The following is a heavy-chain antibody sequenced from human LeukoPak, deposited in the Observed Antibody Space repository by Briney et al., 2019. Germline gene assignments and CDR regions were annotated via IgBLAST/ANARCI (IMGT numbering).Heavy chain of an antibody. CDR1: GFTFSSYE. Sequence: GGSLRLSCAASGFTFSSYEMNWVRQATGKGLEWVSYIISGSTIYYADSVKGRFTISRDNAKNSLYLQMNSLRAEDTAIYYCARDRGEGLFDYWGQGTLVTVSS. V-gene: IGHV3-48*03. CDR2: IISGSTI. J-gene: IGHJ4*02. D-gene: IGHD2-21*01. CDR3: ARDRGEGLFDY.